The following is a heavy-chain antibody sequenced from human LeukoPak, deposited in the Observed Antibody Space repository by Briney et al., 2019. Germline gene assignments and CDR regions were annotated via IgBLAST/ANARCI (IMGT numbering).Heavy chain of an antibody. CDR2: ISSSSSYI. D-gene: IGHD6-19*01. J-gene: IGHJ4*02. V-gene: IGHV3-21*04. CDR1: GFTFSSYR. Sequence: GGSLRLSCAASGFTFSSYRMNWVRRAPGKGLEWVSSISSSSSYIYYADSVKGRFTISRDNPKNTVYLQMNSLRGEDTAVYYCAKVRGYSSGWYGDYFEYWGQGTLVTVSS. CDR3: AKVRGYSSGWYGDYFEY.